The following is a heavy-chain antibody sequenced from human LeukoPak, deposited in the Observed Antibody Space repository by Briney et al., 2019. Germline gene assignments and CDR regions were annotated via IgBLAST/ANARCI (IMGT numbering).Heavy chain of an antibody. CDR3: AKYDSSGYFSGMDV. CDR2: ISGSGGSI. CDR1: GFTFSSYA. D-gene: IGHD3-22*01. V-gene: IGHV3-23*01. J-gene: IGHJ6*02. Sequence: GGSLRLSCAASGFTFSSYAMSWVRQAPGKGLEWVSAISGSGGSIYYADSVKGRFTISRDNSKNTLYLQMNSLRAEDTAVYYCAKYDSSGYFSGMDVWGQGTTVTVSS.